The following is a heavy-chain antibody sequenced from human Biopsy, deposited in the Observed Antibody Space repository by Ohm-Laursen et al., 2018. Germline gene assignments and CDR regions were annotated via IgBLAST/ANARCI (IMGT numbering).Heavy chain of an antibody. CDR3: ARHDGNGPFALDS. Sequence: GTLSLTCTVSGGSISSGSNYWAWIRQPPGRGLEWIGSVYHSGTTYYSPSLKSRVTISVDTSKNQLSLKVTSVTAADTAAYYCARHDGNGPFALDSWGQGTLVTVSS. CDR2: VYHSGTT. J-gene: IGHJ4*02. CDR1: GGSISSGSNY. V-gene: IGHV4-39*01. D-gene: IGHD5-24*01.